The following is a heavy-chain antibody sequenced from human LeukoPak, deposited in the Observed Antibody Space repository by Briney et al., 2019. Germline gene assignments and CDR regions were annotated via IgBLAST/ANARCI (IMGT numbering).Heavy chain of an antibody. CDR3: ARDLSTESGWLHGGAFDI. CDR2: INPNSGGT. CDR1: GYTFTNYG. V-gene: IGHV1-2*02. D-gene: IGHD6-19*01. Sequence: GASVKVSCKASGYTFTNYGIIWVRQAPGQGLEWMGWINPNSGGTNYAQKFQGRVTMTRDTSISTAYMELSRLRSDDTAVYYCARDLSTESGWLHGGAFDIWGQGTMVTVSS. J-gene: IGHJ3*02.